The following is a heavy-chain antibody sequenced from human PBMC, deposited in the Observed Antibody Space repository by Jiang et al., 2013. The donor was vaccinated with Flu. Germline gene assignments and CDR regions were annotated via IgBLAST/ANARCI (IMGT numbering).Heavy chain of an antibody. CDR2: ISWNSGSI. Sequence: LVQPGRSLRLSCAASGFTFDDYAMHWVRQAPGKGLEWVSGISWNSGSIGYADSVKGRFTISRDNAKNSLYLQMNSLRAEDTALYYCAKDMTGIAAAGPFDYWGQGTLVTVSS. D-gene: IGHD6-13*01. CDR1: GFTFDDYA. V-gene: IGHV3-9*01. CDR3: AKDMTGIAAAGPFDY. J-gene: IGHJ4*02.